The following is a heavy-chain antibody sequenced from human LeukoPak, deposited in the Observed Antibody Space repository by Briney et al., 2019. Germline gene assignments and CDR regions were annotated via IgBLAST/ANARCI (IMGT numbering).Heavy chain of an antibody. J-gene: IGHJ4*02. CDR2: INPDSGGA. CDR3: ARDLDDSSSDDY. CDR1: GYTFTGYY. V-gene: IGHV1-2*02. Sequence: ASVKVSCKASGYTFTGYYIHWVRQAPGQGFEWIGWINPDSGGADYAQKFQGRVTMTRDTSISTVYMELNSLTSDDTAVYYCARDLDDSSSDDYWGQGTLVTVSS. D-gene: IGHD3-22*01.